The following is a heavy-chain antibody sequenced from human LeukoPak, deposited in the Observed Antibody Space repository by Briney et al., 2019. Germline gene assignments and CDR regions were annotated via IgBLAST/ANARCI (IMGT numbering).Heavy chain of an antibody. CDR1: GFTFSIYA. J-gene: IGHJ4*02. Sequence: QPGGSLRLSCAASGFTFSIYAMSWVRQAPGKGLQWVSSITSSGDGTYYADSVKGRFTISRDNFENMLYLQMNSLRVEDTAVYFCAKDRPNYYGSNGHYYRRDGDYWGQGTLVTVSS. V-gene: IGHV3-23*01. D-gene: IGHD3-22*01. CDR2: ITSSGDGT. CDR3: AKDRPNYYGSNGHYYRRDGDY.